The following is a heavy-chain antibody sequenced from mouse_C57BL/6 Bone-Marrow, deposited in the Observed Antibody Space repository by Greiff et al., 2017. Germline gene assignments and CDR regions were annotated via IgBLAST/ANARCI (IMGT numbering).Heavy chain of an antibody. J-gene: IGHJ1*03. Sequence: VQLQQPGAELVKPGASVKMSCTASGYTFTSYWITWVKQRPGQGLEWIGDIYPGSGITNYHAKFKSKATLTVYTSSSTAYMQLSSLTSEDSAGYYCERNDYGSSYDWYIDDWGTGTTVTVSS. CDR2: IYPGSGIT. V-gene: IGHV1-55*01. CDR3: ERNDYGSSYDWYIDD. D-gene: IGHD1-1*01. CDR1: GYTFTSYW.